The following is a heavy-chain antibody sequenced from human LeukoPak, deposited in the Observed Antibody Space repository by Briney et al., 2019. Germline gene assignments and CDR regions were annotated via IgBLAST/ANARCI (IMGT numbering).Heavy chain of an antibody. CDR3: ARQRWVQSKYFDY. V-gene: IGHV4-59*01. CDR2: IYYSGST. Sequence: PSETLSLTCTVSGGSISSYYWSWIRQPPGKGLEWIGYIYYSGSTNYNPSLKSRVTISVDTSKNQFSLKLSSVTAADTAVYYCARQRWVQSKYFDYWGQGTLVTVSS. J-gene: IGHJ4*02. D-gene: IGHD1-1*01. CDR1: GGSISSYY.